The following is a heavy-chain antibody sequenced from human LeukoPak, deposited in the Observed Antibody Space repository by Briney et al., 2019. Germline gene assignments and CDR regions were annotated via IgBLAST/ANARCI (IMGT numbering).Heavy chain of an antibody. CDR3: ARVGTIFGVARYYFDY. CDR1: GFTFSDYY. Sequence: GGSLRLSCAASGFTFSDYYMSWLRQAPGKGLEWVSYISSSGSTIYYADSVKGRFTISRDNAKNSLYLQMNSLRAEDTAVYYCARVGTIFGVARYYFDYWGQGTLVTVSS. V-gene: IGHV3-11*01. CDR2: ISSSGSTI. D-gene: IGHD3-3*01. J-gene: IGHJ4*02.